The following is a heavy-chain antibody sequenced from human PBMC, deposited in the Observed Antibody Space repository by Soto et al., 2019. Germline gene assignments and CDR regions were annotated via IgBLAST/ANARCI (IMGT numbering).Heavy chain of an antibody. Sequence: GDSLKISCKGSGYSFTGHWIGWVRQMPGKGLEWMGIIYPGDSDIRYSPSFQGQVTLSADKSISTAYLQWSSLRASDTAMYYCARSDGSWGYFDYWGLGNLVTVYS. CDR1: GYSFTGHW. CDR3: ARSDGSWGYFDY. V-gene: IGHV5-51*01. D-gene: IGHD3-16*01. CDR2: IYPGDSDI. J-gene: IGHJ4*02.